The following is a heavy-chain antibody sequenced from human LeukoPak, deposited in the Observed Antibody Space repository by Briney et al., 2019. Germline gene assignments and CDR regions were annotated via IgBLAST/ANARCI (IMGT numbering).Heavy chain of an antibody. CDR3: AKSPAPRGYGMDV. J-gene: IGHJ6*02. D-gene: IGHD1-14*01. CDR2: IYYSGST. CDR1: GGSISSYY. Sequence: PSETLSLTCTVSGGSISSYYWSWIRQPPGKGLEWIGYIYYSGSTNYNPSLKSRVTISVDTSKNQFSLKLSSVTAADTAVYYCAKSPAPRGYGMDVWGQGTTVTVSS. V-gene: IGHV4-59*01.